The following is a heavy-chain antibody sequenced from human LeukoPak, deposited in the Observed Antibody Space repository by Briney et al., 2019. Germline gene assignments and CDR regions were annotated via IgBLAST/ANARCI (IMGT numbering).Heavy chain of an antibody. V-gene: IGHV1-8*02. CDR3: ARVCGGGSCLDF. J-gene: IGHJ4*02. CDR2: MNPHSGDA. CDR1: GYTFTSYY. D-gene: IGHD2-15*01. Sequence: GASVKVSCKASGYTFTSYYMHWVRQAPGKGLEWMGWMNPHSGDADYAQSFQGRLTMTRSTSITTVYMELSSLASDDTAVYYCARVCGGGSCLDFWGQGTPVTVSA.